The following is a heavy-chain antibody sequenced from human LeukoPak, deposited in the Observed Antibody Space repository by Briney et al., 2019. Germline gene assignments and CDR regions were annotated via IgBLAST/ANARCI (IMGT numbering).Heavy chain of an antibody. CDR1: GGSISSGGYY. CDR3: ARDRLGGPGAFDI. CDR2: IYYSGST. V-gene: IGHV4-31*03. Sequence: SQTLSLTCTVSGGSISSGGYYWSWIRQHPGKGLEWIGYIYYSGSTYYNPSLKSRVTISVDTSKNQFSLKLSSVTAADTAVYYCARDRLGGPGAFDIWGQGTMVTVSS. J-gene: IGHJ3*02. D-gene: IGHD3-16*01.